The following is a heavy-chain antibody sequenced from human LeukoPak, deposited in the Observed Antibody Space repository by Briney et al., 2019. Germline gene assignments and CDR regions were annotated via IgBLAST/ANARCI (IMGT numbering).Heavy chain of an antibody. CDR1: GGSISSSSYY. J-gene: IGHJ5*02. V-gene: IGHV4-39*01. D-gene: IGHD2-2*01. Sequence: SETLSLTCTVSGGSISSSSYYWGWIRQPPGKGLEWIGSIYYSGSTYYNPSLKSRVTISVDTSKNQFSLKLSSVTAADTAVYYCARRWEGYCSSTSCPDNWFDPWAQGTLVTVSS. CDR3: ARRWEGYCSSTSCPDNWFDP. CDR2: IYYSGST.